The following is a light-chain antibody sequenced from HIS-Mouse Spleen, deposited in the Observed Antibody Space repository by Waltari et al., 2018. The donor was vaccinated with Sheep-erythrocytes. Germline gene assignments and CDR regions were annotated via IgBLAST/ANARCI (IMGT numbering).Light chain of an antibody. CDR3: CSYAGSYNHV. J-gene: IGLJ1*01. Sequence: QSALTQPRSVSGSPGQSVTISCTGTSSDVGGYNYVSWYQQHPGKAPKPMIYDVSKRPSGVPYRFSGSKSGNTASLTISGLQAEDEADYYCCSYAGSYNHVFGTGTKVTVL. CDR2: DVS. V-gene: IGLV2-11*01. CDR1: SSDVGGYNY.